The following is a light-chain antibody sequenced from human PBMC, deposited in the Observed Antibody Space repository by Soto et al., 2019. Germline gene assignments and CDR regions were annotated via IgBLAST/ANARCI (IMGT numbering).Light chain of an antibody. J-gene: IGLJ1*01. CDR1: SSKIWNNY. CDR2: ENN. Sequence: QSVLTQPPSVSAAPGQKVTISCSGRSSKIWNNYVSWYQQLPGTAPKLLIYENNKRPSGIPDRFSGSKSCTSATLGITVLQTGDEADYYCGTWDSSLSVLYVFGTGTKVTVL. V-gene: IGLV1-51*02. CDR3: GTWDSSLSVLYV.